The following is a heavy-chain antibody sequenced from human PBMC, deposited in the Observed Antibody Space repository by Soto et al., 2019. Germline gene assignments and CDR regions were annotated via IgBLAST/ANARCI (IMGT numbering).Heavy chain of an antibody. J-gene: IGHJ4*02. CDR1: GGTFSSYA. CDR3: ARDSRSGSYFDY. CDR2: IIPIFGTA. Sequence: SVKVSCKASGGTFSSYAISWVRQAPGQGLEWMGGIIPIFGTANYAQKFQGRVTITADESTSTAYMELSSLRSEDTAVYYCARDSRSGSYFDYWGQRTLVTVSS. D-gene: IGHD1-26*01. V-gene: IGHV1-69*13.